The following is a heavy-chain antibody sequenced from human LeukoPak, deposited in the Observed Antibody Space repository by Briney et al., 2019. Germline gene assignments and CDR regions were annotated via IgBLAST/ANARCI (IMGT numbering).Heavy chain of an antibody. D-gene: IGHD3-22*01. J-gene: IGHJ4*02. CDR3: ARDLWYYYDSSGYGY. CDR1: GYTFTGYY. CDR2: INPNSGGT. Sequence: ASVTVSCKASGYTFTGYYMHWVRQAPGQGLEWMGWINPNSGGTNYAQKFQGRVTMTRDTSISTAYMELSRLRSDDTAVYYCARDLWYYYDSSGYGYWGQGTLVTVSS. V-gene: IGHV1-2*02.